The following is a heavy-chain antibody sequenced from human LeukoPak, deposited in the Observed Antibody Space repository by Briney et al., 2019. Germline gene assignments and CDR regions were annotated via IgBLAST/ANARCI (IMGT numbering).Heavy chain of an antibody. J-gene: IGHJ4*02. CDR2: IYPGDSDT. D-gene: IGHD3-22*01. CDR1: GYNFTNYW. CDR3: ARLDDSGGFYSYFDY. V-gene: IGHV5-51*01. Sequence: GESLKISCKGSGYNFTNYWIGWVRQMPGKGLEWMGIIYPGDSDTRYSPSFQGQVTISADKSISTAYLQWNSLKASDTAMFYCARLDDSGGFYSYFDYWGQGTLVTVSS.